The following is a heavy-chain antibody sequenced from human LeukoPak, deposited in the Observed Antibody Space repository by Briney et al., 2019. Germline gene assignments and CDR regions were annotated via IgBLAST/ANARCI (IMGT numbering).Heavy chain of an antibody. CDR3: ARDAYHYDSSGYYFRPPVGYFDY. Sequence: GGSLRLSCAASGFTFDDYGMSWVRQAPGKGLEWVSGINWNGGSTGYADSVKGRFTISRDNAKNSLYLQMNSLRAEDTALYYCARDAYHYDSSGYYFRPPVGYFDYWGQGTLVTVPS. D-gene: IGHD3-22*01. CDR2: INWNGGST. V-gene: IGHV3-20*04. J-gene: IGHJ4*02. CDR1: GFTFDDYG.